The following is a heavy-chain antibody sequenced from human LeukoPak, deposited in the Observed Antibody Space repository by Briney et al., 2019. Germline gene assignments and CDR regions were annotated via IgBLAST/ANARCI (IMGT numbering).Heavy chain of an antibody. V-gene: IGHV3-48*04. J-gene: IGHJ4*02. CDR1: GFSFSSYS. D-gene: IGHD1-26*01. Sequence: GGSLRLSCAASGFSFSSYSMSWVRQAPGKGLEWVAYIAYTGTIHYADSVRGRFTISRDNAKNSLYLQMNSLRAEDTAVYYCARHSGSFYFDYWGQGTLVTVSS. CDR2: IAYTGTI. CDR3: ARHSGSFYFDY.